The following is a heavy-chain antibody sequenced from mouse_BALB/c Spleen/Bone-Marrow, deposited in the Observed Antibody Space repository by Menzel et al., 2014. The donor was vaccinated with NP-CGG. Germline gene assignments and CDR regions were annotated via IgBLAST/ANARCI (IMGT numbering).Heavy chain of an antibody. D-gene: IGHD3-3*01. J-gene: IGHJ4*01. V-gene: IGHV3-1*02. CDR2: IHYSGST. CDR3: SKGTYAMDY. CDR1: GYSITSGYT. Sequence: VQLKQSGPDLVKPSQSLSLTCTVTGYSITSGYTWHWIRQFPGNTLEWMGYIHYSGSTNYNPSLKSRISITRDTSKNQFFLQLNSVTTEDTATYFCSKGTYAMDYWGQGTSVTVSS.